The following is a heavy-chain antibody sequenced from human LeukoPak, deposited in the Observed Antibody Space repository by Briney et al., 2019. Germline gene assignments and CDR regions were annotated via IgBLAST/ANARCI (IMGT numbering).Heavy chain of an antibody. D-gene: IGHD2-2*01. CDR2: ISNRSTYI. V-gene: IGHV3-21*01. Sequence: GRSLRLSCAASGFTFSSYTMTWVRQAPGKGLEWVSSISNRSTYIYYADSVKGRFTISRDNVQNSLYLQMNSLRAEDTAVYYCARWVCSSTSCYYFDYWGQGTLVIVSS. J-gene: IGHJ4*02. CDR3: ARWVCSSTSCYYFDY. CDR1: GFTFSSYT.